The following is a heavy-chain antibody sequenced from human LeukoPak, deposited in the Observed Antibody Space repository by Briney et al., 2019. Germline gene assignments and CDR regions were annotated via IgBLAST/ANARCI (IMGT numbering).Heavy chain of an antibody. CDR3: ARHVGLGDAFDI. Sequence: PSETLSLTCTVSGGSISSYYWGWIRQPPGKGLEWIGSIYYSGSTNYNPSLKSRVTMSVHTSKNQFSLKLSSVTAADTAVYYCARHVGLGDAFDIWGQGTMVTVSS. D-gene: IGHD3-16*01. J-gene: IGHJ3*02. V-gene: IGHV4-59*08. CDR1: GGSISSYY. CDR2: IYYSGST.